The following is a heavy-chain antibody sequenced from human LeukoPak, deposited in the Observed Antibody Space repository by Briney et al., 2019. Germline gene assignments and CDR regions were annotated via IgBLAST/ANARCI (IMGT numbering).Heavy chain of an antibody. D-gene: IGHD4-17*01. CDR1: GSTFSSYA. Sequence: SVKVSCKASGSTFSSYAISWVRQAPGQGLEWMGGIIPIFGTANYAQKFQGRVTITTDESTSTAYMELSSLRSEDTAVYYCARGVTTRYYFDYWGQGTLVTVSS. J-gene: IGHJ4*02. CDR3: ARGVTTRYYFDY. CDR2: IIPIFGTA. V-gene: IGHV1-69*05.